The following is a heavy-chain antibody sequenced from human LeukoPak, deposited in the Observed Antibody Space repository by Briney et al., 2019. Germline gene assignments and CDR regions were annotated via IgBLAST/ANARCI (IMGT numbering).Heavy chain of an antibody. Sequence: GGSLRHSCAASGFTFSSYSMNWVRQAPGKGLEWVSYISSSSSTIYYADSVKGRFTISRDNAKNSLYLQMNSLRAEDTAVYYCARDGTTVTTGYFDYWGQGTLVTVSS. D-gene: IGHD4-17*01. V-gene: IGHV3-48*04. J-gene: IGHJ4*02. CDR1: GFTFSSYS. CDR2: ISSSSSTI. CDR3: ARDGTTVTTGYFDY.